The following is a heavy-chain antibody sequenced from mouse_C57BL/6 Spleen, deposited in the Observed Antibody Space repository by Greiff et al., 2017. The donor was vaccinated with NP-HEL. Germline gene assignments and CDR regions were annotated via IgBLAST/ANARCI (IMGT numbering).Heavy chain of an antibody. V-gene: IGHV5-4*01. J-gene: IGHJ2*01. CDR3: ARDRENYFDY. Sequence: DVMLVESGGGLVKPGGSLKLSCAASGFTFSSYAMSWVRQTPEKRLEWVATISDGGSYTYYPDNVKGRFTISRDNAKNNLYLQMSHQKSDDTAMYYCARDRENYFDYWGQGTTLTVSS. CDR2: ISDGGSYT. CDR1: GFTFSSYA.